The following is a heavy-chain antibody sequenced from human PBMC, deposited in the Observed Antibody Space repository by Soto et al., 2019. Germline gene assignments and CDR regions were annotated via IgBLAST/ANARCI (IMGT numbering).Heavy chain of an antibody. CDR3: ARGDSGWYSSYFDY. CDR1: GFTFSSYA. CDR2: ISYGGSNK. V-gene: IGHV3-30-3*01. D-gene: IGHD6-19*01. J-gene: IGHJ4*02. Sequence: QVQLVESGGGVVQPGRSLRLSCAASGFTFSSYAMHWVRQAPGKGLEWVAVISYGGSNKYYADSVKGRFTISRDNSKNTLYLKMNSLRAEDTAVYYCARGDSGWYSSYFDYWGQGTLVTVSS.